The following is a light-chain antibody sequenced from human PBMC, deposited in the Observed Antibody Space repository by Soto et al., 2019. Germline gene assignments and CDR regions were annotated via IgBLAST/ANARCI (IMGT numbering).Light chain of an antibody. CDR1: SSDVGIYNY. J-gene: IGLJ2*01. Sequence: QSALTQPRSVSGSPGQSVTISCTGTSSDVGIYNYVSWYQQHPGKAPKLVISEVSKRPSGVSHRFSGSRSGNTASLTISGLQAEDEADYHCSSYTSRTTPVFGGGTKLTVL. CDR2: EVS. V-gene: IGLV2-14*01. CDR3: SSYTSRTTPV.